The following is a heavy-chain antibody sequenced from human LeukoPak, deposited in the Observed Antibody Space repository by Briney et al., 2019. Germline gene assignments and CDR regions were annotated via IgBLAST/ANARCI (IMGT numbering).Heavy chain of an antibody. D-gene: IGHD2-21*02. CDR3: VKGPLANCGGDCHIFDS. J-gene: IGHJ4*02. CDR2: IWYDGRNK. V-gene: IGHV3-33*06. CDR1: GFSFSTYA. Sequence: PGGSLRLSCAASGFSFSTYALNWVRQAPGKGLEWVAVIWYDGRNKYYADSVKGRFTISRDNSENTVYLQMNSLRAEDTAVYYCVKGPLANCGGDCHIFDSWGQGTLVTVSS.